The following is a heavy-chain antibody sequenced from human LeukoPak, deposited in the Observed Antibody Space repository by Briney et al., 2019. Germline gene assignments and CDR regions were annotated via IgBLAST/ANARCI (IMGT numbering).Heavy chain of an antibody. J-gene: IGHJ5*02. Sequence: PSETLSLTCTVSGASISSGAYHWRWIRQAPGTGLEWIGHSGTTSYNPSLNGRVSISVDTSKNQFSLRLTSVTAADTAVYFCATYYGSQGGSGSWGQGTRVTVSS. CDR2: SGTT. CDR1: GASISSGAYH. D-gene: IGHD3-10*01. V-gene: IGHV4-30-4*01. CDR3: ATYYGSQGGSGS.